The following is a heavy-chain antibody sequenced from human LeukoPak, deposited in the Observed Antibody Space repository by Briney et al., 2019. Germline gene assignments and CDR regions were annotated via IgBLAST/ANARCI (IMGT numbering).Heavy chain of an antibody. CDR3: ARSGPGWFDP. CDR1: GGSISSYY. D-gene: IGHD6-25*01. J-gene: IGHJ5*02. CDR2: IYYSGST. Sequence: SETLSLTCTVSGGSISSYYWSWIRQPPGKGPEWIGYIYYSGSTNYNPSLKSRVTISVDTSKNQFSLKLSSVTAADTAVYYCARSGPGWFDPWGQGTLVTVSS. V-gene: IGHV4-59*01.